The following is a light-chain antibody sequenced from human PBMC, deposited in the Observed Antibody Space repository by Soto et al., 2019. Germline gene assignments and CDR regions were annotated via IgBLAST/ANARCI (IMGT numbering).Light chain of an antibody. V-gene: IGKV3-20*01. CDR1: QGVTSTH. CDR2: GAS. CDR3: QQYGSSPWT. J-gene: IGKJ1*01. Sequence: EIVLTQSPGTLSLSPGERATLSCRASQGVTSTHLAWYQQKPGQAPRLLIYGASSRATGIPDRFSGSGSGTGFTLTISRLEPEDLAVYYCQQYGSSPWTFGQGTKVEIK.